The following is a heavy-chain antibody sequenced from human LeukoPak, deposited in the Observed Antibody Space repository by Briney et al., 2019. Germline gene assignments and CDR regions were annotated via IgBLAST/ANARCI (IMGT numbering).Heavy chain of an antibody. J-gene: IGHJ3*02. D-gene: IGHD3-16*02. CDR3: ARDSLGLRLGELSFGAFDI. Sequence: PSETLSLTCTVSGGSISSSSYYWGWIRQPPGKGLEWIGYIYYSGSTNYNPSLKSRVTISVDTSKNQFSLKLSSVTAADTAVYYCARDSLGLRLGELSFGAFDIWGQGTMVTVSS. CDR2: IYYSGST. CDR1: GGSISSSSYY. V-gene: IGHV4-61*01.